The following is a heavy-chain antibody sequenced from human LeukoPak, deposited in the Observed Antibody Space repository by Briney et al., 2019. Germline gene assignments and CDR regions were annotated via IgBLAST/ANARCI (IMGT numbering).Heavy chain of an antibody. CDR1: GGSFSGYY. Sequence: SETLSLTCAVYGGSFSGYYWSWIRQPPGKGLGWIGEINHSGSTNYNPSLKSRVTISVDTSKNQFSLKLSSVTAADTAVYYCARGPMSGGRGYYFDYWGQGTLVTVSS. CDR3: ARGPMSGGRGYYFDY. CDR2: INHSGST. J-gene: IGHJ4*02. V-gene: IGHV4-34*01. D-gene: IGHD1-26*01.